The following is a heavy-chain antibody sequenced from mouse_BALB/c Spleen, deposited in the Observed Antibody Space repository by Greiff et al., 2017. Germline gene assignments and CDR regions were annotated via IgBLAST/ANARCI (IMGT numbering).Heavy chain of an antibody. J-gene: IGHJ4*01. D-gene: IGHD2-3*01. CDR2: ISYSGST. CDR3: ARDDGYPLYYAMDY. V-gene: IGHV3-2*02. Sequence: VQLKESGPGLVKPSQSLSLTCTVTGYSITSDYAWNWIRQFPGNKLEWMGYISYSGSTSYNPSLKSRISITRDTSKNQFFLQLNSVTTEDTATYYCARDDGYPLYYAMDYWGQGTSVTVSS. CDR1: GYSITSDYA.